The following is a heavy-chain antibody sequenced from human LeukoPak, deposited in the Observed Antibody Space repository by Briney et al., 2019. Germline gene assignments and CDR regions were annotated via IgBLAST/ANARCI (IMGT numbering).Heavy chain of an antibody. CDR1: GGSISSGDYY. CDR2: IYYSGST. J-gene: IGHJ4*02. CDR3: ARGAYYDILTGSPGVDY. D-gene: IGHD3-9*01. V-gene: IGHV4-30-4*08. Sequence: PSQTLSLTYTVSGGSISSGDYYWSWIRQPPGKGLEWIGYIYYSGSTYYNPSLKSRVTISVDTSKNQFSLKLSSVTAADTAVYYCARGAYYDILTGSPGVDYWGQGTLVTVSS.